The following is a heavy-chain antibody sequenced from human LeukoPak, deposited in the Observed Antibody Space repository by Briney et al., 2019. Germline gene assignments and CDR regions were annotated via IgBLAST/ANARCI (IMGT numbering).Heavy chain of an antibody. CDR2: IRYDGSNK. D-gene: IGHD6-13*01. Sequence: GGSLRLSCAASGFTFSSYGMHWVRQAPGKGLERVAFIRYDGSNKYYADSVKGRFTISRDNSKNTLYLQMNSLRAEDTAVYYCAKIPAAALSLGYGMDVWGQGTTVTVSS. CDR1: GFTFSSYG. J-gene: IGHJ6*02. CDR3: AKIPAAALSLGYGMDV. V-gene: IGHV3-30*02.